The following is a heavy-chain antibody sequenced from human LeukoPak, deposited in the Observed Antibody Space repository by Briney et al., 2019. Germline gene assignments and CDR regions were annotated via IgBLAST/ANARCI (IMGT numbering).Heavy chain of an antibody. CDR3: ARVSRVAVVLGGFDP. J-gene: IGHJ5*02. CDR2: ISAYNGNT. D-gene: IGHD6-19*01. V-gene: IGHV1-18*01. Sequence: ASVKVSCKASGYTFTSYGISWVRQAPGQGLEWMGWISAYNGNTNYAQKLQGRVTMTTDTSTSTAYMGLRSLRSDDTAVYYCARVSRVAVVLGGFDPWGQGTLVTVSS. CDR1: GYTFTSYG.